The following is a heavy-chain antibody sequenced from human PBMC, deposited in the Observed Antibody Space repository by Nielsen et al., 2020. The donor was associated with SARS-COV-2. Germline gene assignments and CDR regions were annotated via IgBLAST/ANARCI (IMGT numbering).Heavy chain of an antibody. V-gene: IGHV4-31*03. CDR2: IYYSGST. J-gene: IGHJ4*02. CDR1: GGSISSGGYY. Sequence: SETLSLTCTVSGGSISSGGYYWSWIRQHPGKGLEWIGYIYYSGSTYYNPSLKSRVTISVDTSKNQFSLKLSSVTAADTAVYYCARSLGYCSSTSCYSGPTWYFDYWGQGTLVTVSS. D-gene: IGHD2-2*01. CDR3: ARSLGYCSSTSCYSGPTWYFDY.